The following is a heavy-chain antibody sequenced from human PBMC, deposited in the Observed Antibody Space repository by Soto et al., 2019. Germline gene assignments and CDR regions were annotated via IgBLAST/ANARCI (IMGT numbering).Heavy chain of an antibody. CDR1: GFTFSNAW. CDR2: IKSKTDGGTT. V-gene: IGHV3-15*01. CDR3: TRDYSNYGRFDY. J-gene: IGHJ4*02. Sequence: LRLSCAASGFTFSNAWMSWVRQAPGKGLGWVGRIKSKTDGGTTDYAAPVKGRFTISRDDSKNTLYLQMNSLKTEDTAVYYCTRDYSNYGRFDYWGRGTLVTVSS. D-gene: IGHD4-4*01.